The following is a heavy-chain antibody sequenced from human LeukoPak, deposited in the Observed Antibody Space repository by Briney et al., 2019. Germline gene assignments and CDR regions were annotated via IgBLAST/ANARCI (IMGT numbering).Heavy chain of an antibody. CDR2: INHSGST. CDR1: GGSFSGYY. J-gene: IGHJ4*02. V-gene: IGHV4-34*01. Sequence: SETLSLTCAVYGGSFSGYYWSWIRQPPGKGLEWIGEINHSGSTNYNPSLKSRVTISVDTSKNQFSLKLSSVTAADTAVYYCARELGGSGSYHYYWGQGTLVTVSS. D-gene: IGHD3-10*01. CDR3: ARELGGSGSYHYY.